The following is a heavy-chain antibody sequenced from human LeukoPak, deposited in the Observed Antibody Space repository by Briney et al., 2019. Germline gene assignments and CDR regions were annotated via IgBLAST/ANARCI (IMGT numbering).Heavy chain of an antibody. CDR1: GGSFSGYY. Sequence: SETLSLTCAVYGGSFSGYYWSWIRQPPGRGLEWIGEINHSGSTNYNPSLKSRVTISVDTSKNQFSLKLSSVTAADTAVYYCATTAKDYDYVWGSYRYHYFDYWGQGTLVTVSS. J-gene: IGHJ4*02. CDR2: INHSGST. D-gene: IGHD3-16*02. V-gene: IGHV4-34*01. CDR3: ATTAKDYDYVWGSYRYHYFDY.